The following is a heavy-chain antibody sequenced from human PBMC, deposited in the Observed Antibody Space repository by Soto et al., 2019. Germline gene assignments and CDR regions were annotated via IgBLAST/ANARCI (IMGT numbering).Heavy chain of an antibody. CDR2: IIPIFGTA. D-gene: IGHD6-13*01. V-gene: IGHV1-69*13. CDR3: ARDRIAAAGVNWFDP. Sequence: GALVKVSCKASGGTFSSYAISWVRQAPGQGLEWMGGIIPIFGTANYAQKFQGRVTITADESTSTAYMELSSLRSEDTAVYYCARDRIAAAGVNWFDPWGQGTLVTVSS. J-gene: IGHJ5*02. CDR1: GGTFSSYA.